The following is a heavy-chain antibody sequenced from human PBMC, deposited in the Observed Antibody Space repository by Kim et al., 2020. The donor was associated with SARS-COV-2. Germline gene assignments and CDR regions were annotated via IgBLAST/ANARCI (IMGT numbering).Heavy chain of an antibody. CDR3: ARRVGQQLVRLDNWFDP. CDR2: IYYSGST. Sequence: SETLSLTCTVSGGSISSSSYYWGWIRQPPGKGLEWIGSIYYSGSTYYNPSLKSRVTISVDTSKNQFSLKLSSVTAADTAVYYCARRVGQQLVRLDNWFDPWGQGTLVTVSS. V-gene: IGHV4-39*01. J-gene: IGHJ5*02. D-gene: IGHD6-13*01. CDR1: GGSISSSSYY.